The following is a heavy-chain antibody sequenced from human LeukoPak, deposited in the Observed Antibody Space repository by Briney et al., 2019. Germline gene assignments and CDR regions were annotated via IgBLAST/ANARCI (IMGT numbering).Heavy chain of an antibody. CDR3: ARPVLGDGTVAAQLEH. V-gene: IGHV1-2*02. CDR1: GYTFTGDY. D-gene: IGHD2-15*01. J-gene: IGHJ1*01. Sequence: ASVKVSCKASGYTFTGDYMYWVRQAPGQGLEWMGWINPNSGGTKYAQKFQGRVTMTRDTSISTAYMELSRLRSDDTAVYYCARPVLGDGTVAAQLEHWGQGTLVTVSS. CDR2: INPNSGGT.